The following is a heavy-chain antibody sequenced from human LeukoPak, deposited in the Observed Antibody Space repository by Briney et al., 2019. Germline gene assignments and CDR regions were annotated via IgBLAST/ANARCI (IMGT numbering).Heavy chain of an antibody. CDR2: IRSSSSDI. CDR1: GFTFSSYS. CDR3: ARDGGIAVAGPVAFDY. Sequence: GGSLRLSCAASGFTFSSYSMNWVRQAPGKGLEFVSSIRSSSSDIYYADSVKGRFTISRDNAKNSPYLQMNSLRHGDTAVYYCARDGGIAVAGPVAFDYWGQGALVTVSS. V-gene: IGHV3-21*01. D-gene: IGHD6-19*01. J-gene: IGHJ4*02.